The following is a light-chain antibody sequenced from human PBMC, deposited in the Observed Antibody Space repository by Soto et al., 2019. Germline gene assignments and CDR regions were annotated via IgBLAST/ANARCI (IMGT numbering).Light chain of an antibody. CDR1: SSDVGGYNF. V-gene: IGLV2-14*01. CDR2: DVS. J-gene: IGLJ1*01. Sequence: QSVLTQPASVSGSPGQSITISCTGTSSDVGGYNFVSWYQQHPGKAPKLMIYDVSDRPSGVSNRFSGSKSGNAAPLTISGLQAEDEADYXCSSYTSSSTYVFGTGTKVTVL. CDR3: SSYTSSSTYV.